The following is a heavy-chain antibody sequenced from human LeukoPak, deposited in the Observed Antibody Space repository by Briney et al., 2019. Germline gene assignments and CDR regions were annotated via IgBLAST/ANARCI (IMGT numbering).Heavy chain of an antibody. CDR1: GFTFSTYA. CDR2: ISYDGANK. V-gene: IGHV3-30*04. D-gene: IGHD3-22*01. J-gene: IGHJ4*02. CDR3: TRGPGYHDSSYLGY. Sequence: PGGSRRLSCAASGFTFSTYAMHWVRQAPGKGLEWVAVISYDGANKNHADSVKGRFTISRDNSKNTLYLQMNSLRAEDTAVYYCTRGPGYHDSSYLGYWGQGTLVTVSS.